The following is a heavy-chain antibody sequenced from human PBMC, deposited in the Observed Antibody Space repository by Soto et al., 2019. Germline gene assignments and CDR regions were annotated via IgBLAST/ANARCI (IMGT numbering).Heavy chain of an antibody. J-gene: IGHJ6*02. V-gene: IGHV1-18*04. CDR2: ISAYNGNT. D-gene: IGHD1-20*01. CDR3: ARDHLITTAYYYYGMDV. Sequence: ASVKVSCKASGYTFTSYGISWVRQAPGQGLEWMGWISAYNGNTNYAQKLQGRVTMTTDTSTSTAYMELRSLRSDDTAVYYCARDHLITTAYYYYGMDVWGQGTTVTVSS. CDR1: GYTFTSYG.